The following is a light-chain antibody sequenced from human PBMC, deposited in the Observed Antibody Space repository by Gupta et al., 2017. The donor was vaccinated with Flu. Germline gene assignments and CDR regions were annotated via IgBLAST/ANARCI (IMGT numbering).Light chain of an antibody. CDR3: QRYRTSPYT. V-gene: IGKV3-20*01. Sequence: ETVLTQSPGPLYLSPGETATLSCKASQTITDDYLAWYQQRPGQSPRLLIYGSFTRSTDLPDRFSGSGSGTDFTLTINRLEPEDLGVYFCQRYRTSPYTFGLGTKLEIK. CDR2: GSF. J-gene: IGKJ2*01. CDR1: QTITDDY.